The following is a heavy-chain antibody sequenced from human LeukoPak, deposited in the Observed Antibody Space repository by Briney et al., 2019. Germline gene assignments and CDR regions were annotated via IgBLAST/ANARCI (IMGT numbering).Heavy chain of an antibody. Sequence: GASVKVSCKASGGTFSSYAISWVRQAPGQGLEWMGGIIPIFGTANYAQKFQGRVTITADKSTSTANMELSSLRSEDTAVYYCARGPRVPYSFYYMDVWGKGTTVTVSS. CDR1: GGTFSSYA. J-gene: IGHJ6*03. V-gene: IGHV1-69*06. CDR2: IIPIFGTA. D-gene: IGHD1-26*01. CDR3: ARGPRVPYSFYYMDV.